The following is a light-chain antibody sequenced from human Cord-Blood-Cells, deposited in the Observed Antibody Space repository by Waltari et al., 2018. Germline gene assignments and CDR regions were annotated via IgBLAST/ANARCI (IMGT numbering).Light chain of an antibody. V-gene: IGKV1-9*01. Sequence: IQLTQSPSSLSASVGYRVTLTCRASQGISSYLAWYQQKPGKAPKLLIYAASTLQSRVPSRFSGSGSGTDFTLTISSLQPEDFATYYCQQLNSYPITFGQGTRLEIK. J-gene: IGKJ5*01. CDR2: AAS. CDR1: QGISSY. CDR3: QQLNSYPIT.